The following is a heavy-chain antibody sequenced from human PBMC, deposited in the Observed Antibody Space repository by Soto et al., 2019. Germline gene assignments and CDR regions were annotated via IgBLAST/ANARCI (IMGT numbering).Heavy chain of an antibody. Sequence: GGSLRLSCAASGFTFSSYAMSWVRQAPGKGLEWVSAISGSGGSTYYADSVKGRFTISRDNSKNTLYLQMNSLRAEDTAVYYCAKDRGSGQAMIVVVITAVDYWGQGTLVTVSS. CDR1: GFTFSSYA. D-gene: IGHD3-22*01. CDR2: ISGSGGST. J-gene: IGHJ4*02. CDR3: AKDRGSGQAMIVVVITAVDY. V-gene: IGHV3-23*01.